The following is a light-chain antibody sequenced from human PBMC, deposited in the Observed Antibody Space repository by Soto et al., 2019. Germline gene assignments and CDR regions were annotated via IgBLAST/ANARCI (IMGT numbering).Light chain of an antibody. CDR1: NIGSKT. Sequence: SYELTQPPSVSVAPGKTARITCGGNNIGSKTVHWYQHKPGQAPVVVIFYDSDRPSGIPERFSGSNSGNTATLTISRVEAGDEADYYCQVWDSANYHYVFGTGTKLTVL. V-gene: IGLV3-21*04. J-gene: IGLJ1*01. CDR3: QVWDSANYHYV. CDR2: YDS.